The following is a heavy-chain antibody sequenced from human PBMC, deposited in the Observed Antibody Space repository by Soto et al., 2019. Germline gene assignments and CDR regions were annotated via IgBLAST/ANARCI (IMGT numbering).Heavy chain of an antibody. CDR3: ARDIDG. J-gene: IGHJ4*02. CDR1: GFTFSSDS. D-gene: IGHD2-15*01. CDR2: ISSSSSTK. V-gene: IGHV3-48*01. Sequence: EVQVVESGGGLVQPGGSLRLSCAASGFTFSSDSMNWVRQAPGKGLERVSYISSSSSTKFYADSVKGRFTISRDNARNSLSLQMNSLRAEDTAVYYCARDIDGGGQGTLVTVSS.